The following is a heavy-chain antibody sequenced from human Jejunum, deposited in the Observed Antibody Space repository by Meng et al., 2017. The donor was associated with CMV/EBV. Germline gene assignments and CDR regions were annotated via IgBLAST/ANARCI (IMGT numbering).Heavy chain of an antibody. D-gene: IGHD1-26*01. CDR1: GFSPRTSGEG. J-gene: IGHJ4*02. Sequence: LKVPRPTLAKPTQTLTLTSSFAGFSPRTSGEGVGWIRQPPGKALEWLALIYRGDDKRYSPSLNSRLTIAKDTSKNEVVLTLTNMGPIDTGTYYCAHFVGGYYPSRPDYWGQGTLVTVSS. CDR2: IYRGDDK. V-gene: IGHV2-5*02. CDR3: AHFVGGYYPSRPDY.